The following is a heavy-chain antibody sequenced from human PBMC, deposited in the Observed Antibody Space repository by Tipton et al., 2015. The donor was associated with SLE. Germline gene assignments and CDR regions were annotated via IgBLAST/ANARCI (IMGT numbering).Heavy chain of an antibody. CDR2: ISYDGSNK. J-gene: IGHJ4*02. CDR1: GFTFSSYA. V-gene: IGHV3-30*04. CDR3: ARDYEGN. Sequence: RSLRLSCAASGFTFSSYAMHWVRQAPGKGLEWVAVISYDGSNKYYADSVKGRFTISRDNSKNTLYLQMNSLRAEDTAVYYCARDYEGNWGQGTLVTVSS. D-gene: IGHD3-16*01.